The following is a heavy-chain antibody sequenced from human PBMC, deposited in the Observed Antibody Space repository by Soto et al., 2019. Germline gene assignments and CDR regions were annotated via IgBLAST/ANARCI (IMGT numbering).Heavy chain of an antibody. Sequence: QVQLVESGGGLVKPGGSLRLSCAASGFTFSDYYMSWIRQAPEKGLEWVSYISGGGTTIHYADSVKGRFTVSRDNAKNSMYLQMNSLRAEDTAVYYRARVRPVNSGYSDDWRQGTLVTVSS. V-gene: IGHV3-11*01. CDR3: ARVRPVNSGYSDD. CDR2: ISGGGTTI. D-gene: IGHD3-22*01. CDR1: GFTFSDYY. J-gene: IGHJ4*02.